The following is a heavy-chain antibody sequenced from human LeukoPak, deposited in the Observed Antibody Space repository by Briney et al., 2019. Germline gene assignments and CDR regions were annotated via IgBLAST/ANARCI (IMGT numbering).Heavy chain of an antibody. CDR1: GFTFSSYV. CDR2: ISYDGSNK. Sequence: PGGSLRLSCAASGFTFSSYVMHWVRQAPGKGLEWVAVISYDGSNKYYADSVKGRFTISRDNSKNTLYLQMNSLRAEDTAVYYCARDVVAAAGDYWGQGTLVTVSS. V-gene: IGHV3-30-3*01. J-gene: IGHJ4*02. D-gene: IGHD6-13*01. CDR3: ARDVVAAAGDY.